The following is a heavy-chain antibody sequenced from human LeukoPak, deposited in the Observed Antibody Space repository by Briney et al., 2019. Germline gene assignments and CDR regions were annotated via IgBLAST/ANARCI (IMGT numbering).Heavy chain of an antibody. CDR1: GYSFTSYW. Sequence: PGESLKISCKGSGYSFTSYWIGWVRQMPGKGLEWMGIIYPGDSDTRYSPSLQGQVTISADKSISAAYLQWSSLKASDTAMYFCARRDSHSWYVDYWGQGTLVTVSS. CDR3: ARRDSHSWYVDY. V-gene: IGHV5-51*01. J-gene: IGHJ4*02. D-gene: IGHD6-13*01. CDR2: IYPGDSDT.